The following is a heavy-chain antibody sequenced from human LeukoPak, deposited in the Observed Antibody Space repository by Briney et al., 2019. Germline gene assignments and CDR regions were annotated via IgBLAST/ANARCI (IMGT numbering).Heavy chain of an antibody. Sequence: GGSLRLSCAASGITFSSHWMSWFRQAPGKGLEWVADIKHDGSEEHYVASVKGRFTISRDNAKLYLQMNSLRAEDTAVYYCAGGQGWHFDLWGLGTLITVSS. D-gene: IGHD2-15*01. CDR3: AGGQGWHFDL. J-gene: IGHJ2*01. CDR1: GITFSSHW. V-gene: IGHV3-7*01. CDR2: IKHDGSEE.